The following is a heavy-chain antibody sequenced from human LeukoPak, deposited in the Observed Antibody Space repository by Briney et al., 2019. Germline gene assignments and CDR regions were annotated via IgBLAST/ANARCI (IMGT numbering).Heavy chain of an antibody. J-gene: IGHJ4*02. CDR3: ARLGARQMLEY. Sequence: GGSLRLSCAASEFTFSSYWMSWVRQAPGKGLEWVANIKQDGGQIYYLDSVKGRFTVSRDNAKNSLYLQMDSLRAKDTAVYYCARLGARQMLEYWGQGTLVTVSS. V-gene: IGHV3-7*01. CDR2: IKQDGGQI. CDR1: EFTFSSYW. D-gene: IGHD4-17*01.